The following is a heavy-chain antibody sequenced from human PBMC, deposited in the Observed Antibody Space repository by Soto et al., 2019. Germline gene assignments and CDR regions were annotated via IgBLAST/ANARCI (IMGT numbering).Heavy chain of an antibody. CDR2: IGGDGGGT. CDR3: TRVVDGSAGEFDY. CDR1: GFPLRNYW. D-gene: IGHD3-10*01. Sequence: EVQLVESGGGLVQPGGSLRLSCAASGFPLRNYWMHWVRQAPGEGLVWVSRIGGDGGGTTYADSVKGRFTISRDNAKNTLYLQMNSLRAEDSAVYYCTRVVDGSAGEFDYWGQGTLVTVSS. J-gene: IGHJ4*02. V-gene: IGHV3-74*01.